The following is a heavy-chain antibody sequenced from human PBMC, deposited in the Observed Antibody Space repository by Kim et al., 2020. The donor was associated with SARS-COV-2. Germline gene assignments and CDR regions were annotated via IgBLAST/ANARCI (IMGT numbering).Heavy chain of an antibody. CDR3: ARSPVASY. V-gene: IGHV3-7*03. Sequence: GGSLRLSCAVSGFTFSSYWMSWVRQAPGKGLEWVANINQDGSETYYVDSVKGRFTISRDNAKNSLFLQMNSLRAEDTAVYYCARSPVASYWGQGTLVTVS. CDR2: INQDGSET. CDR1: GFTFSSYW. J-gene: IGHJ4*02. D-gene: IGHD2-15*01.